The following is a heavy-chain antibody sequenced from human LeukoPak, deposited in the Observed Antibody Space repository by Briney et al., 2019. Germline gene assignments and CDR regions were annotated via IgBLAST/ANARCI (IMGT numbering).Heavy chain of an antibody. D-gene: IGHD3-9*01. CDR1: GYTLTELS. CDR2: FDPEDGET. V-gene: IGHV1-24*01. CDR3: ARDRRAYYDILTGYPRFDY. Sequence: GASVKVSCKVSGYTLTELSMHWVRQAPGKGLEWMGGFDPEDGETIYAQKFQGRVTMTEDTSTDTAYMELSSLRSDDTAVYYCARDRRAYYDILTGYPRFDYWGQGTLVTVSS. J-gene: IGHJ4*02.